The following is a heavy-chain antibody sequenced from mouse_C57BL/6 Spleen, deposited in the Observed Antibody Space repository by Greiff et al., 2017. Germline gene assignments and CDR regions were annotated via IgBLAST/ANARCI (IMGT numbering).Heavy chain of an antibody. CDR1: GFNIKDDY. CDR3: TQTAQATGPCAY. D-gene: IGHD3-2*02. CDR2: IDPENGDT. J-gene: IGHJ3*01. V-gene: IGHV14-4*01. Sequence: EVKVVESGAELVRPGASVKLSCTASGFNIKDDYMHWVKQRPEQGLEWIGWIDPENGDTEYASKFQGKATITADTSSNTAYLQLSSLTSEDTAVYYCTQTAQATGPCAYGGQGTLVTVSA.